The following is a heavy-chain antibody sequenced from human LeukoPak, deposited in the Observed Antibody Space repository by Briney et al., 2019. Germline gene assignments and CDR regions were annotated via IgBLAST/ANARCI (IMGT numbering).Heavy chain of an antibody. CDR2: ISGSGGST. D-gene: IGHD2/OR15-2a*01. CDR3: AKSSPPPFSY. J-gene: IGHJ4*02. Sequence: GGSLRLSCAASGFTVSSNYMNWVRQAPGKGLEWVSAISGSGGSTYYADSVKGRFTISRDDSKNMLYLQMNTLRAEDTALYYCAKSSPPPFSYWGQGTLVTVSS. CDR1: GFTVSSNY. V-gene: IGHV3-23*01.